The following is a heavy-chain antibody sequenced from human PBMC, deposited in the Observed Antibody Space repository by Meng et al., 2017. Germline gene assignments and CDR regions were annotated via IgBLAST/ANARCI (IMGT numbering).Heavy chain of an antibody. Sequence: GESLKISCAASGFTVSSNYMSWVRQAPGKGLEWVSVIYSGGSTYYADSVKGRFTISRDNSKNTLYLQMNSLRAEDTAVYYCARSRHPWLLDYWGQGTLVTVSS. CDR2: IYSGGST. CDR1: GFTVSSNY. D-gene: IGHD5-24*01. J-gene: IGHJ4*02. V-gene: IGHV3-66*02. CDR3: ARSRHPWLLDY.